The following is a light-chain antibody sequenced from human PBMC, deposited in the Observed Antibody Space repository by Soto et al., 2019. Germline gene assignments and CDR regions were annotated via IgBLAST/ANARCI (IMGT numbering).Light chain of an antibody. J-gene: IGKJ1*01. CDR2: KAS. CDR1: QNVGTW. Sequence: DIQMTQSPSTLSASVGDRVTITCRASQNVGTWLAWYQQKPGKAPNLLIYKASNLERGVPSRFSGSGSGTEFTLTISSLQPDDLATYYCQQNNRYPWTFGQGTKVDIK. V-gene: IGKV1-5*03. CDR3: QQNNRYPWT.